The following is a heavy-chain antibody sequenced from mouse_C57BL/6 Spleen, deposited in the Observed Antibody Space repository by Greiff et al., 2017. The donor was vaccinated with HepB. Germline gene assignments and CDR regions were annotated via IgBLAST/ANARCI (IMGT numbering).Heavy chain of an antibody. V-gene: IGHV10-1*01. CDR3: VRNWDVFDY. Sequence: GGGLVQPKGSLKLSCAASGFSFNTYAMNWVRQAPGKGLEWVARIRSKSNNYATYYADSVKDRFTISRDDSESMLYLQMNNLKTEDTAMYYCVRNWDVFDYWGQGTTLTVSS. CDR1: GFSFNTYA. CDR2: IRSKSNNYAT. J-gene: IGHJ2*01. D-gene: IGHD4-1*01.